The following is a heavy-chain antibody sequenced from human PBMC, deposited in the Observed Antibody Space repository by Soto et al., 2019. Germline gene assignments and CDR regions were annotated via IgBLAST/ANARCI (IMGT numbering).Heavy chain of an antibody. D-gene: IGHD1-1*01. V-gene: IGHV3-30*18. J-gene: IGHJ6*02. CDR3: AKERGRNRNFAMDV. Sequence: PGGSLRLSCVVSGLTFSDYSFHRVRQAPGKGLDWVAAISYDGSFVYYADSVKGRFTISRDNSRNTLDLQMNTLRHEDTAVYYCAKERGRNRNFAMDVWGQGTSVTVSS. CDR1: GLTFSDYS. CDR2: ISYDGSFV.